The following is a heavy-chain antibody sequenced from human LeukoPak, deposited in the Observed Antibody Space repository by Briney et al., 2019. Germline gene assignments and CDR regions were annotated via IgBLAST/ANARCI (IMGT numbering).Heavy chain of an antibody. Sequence: GGSLRLSCAASGFTFSNYVMSWVRQAPGKGPEWVSGINGGGSSTFYAESVTGRFTISRDNSKNTLFLQMNTLRAEDAAVYYCVKDGRRSPPCWGQGTLVTVPS. CDR2: INGGGSST. V-gene: IGHV3-23*01. CDR3: VKDGRRSPPC. CDR1: GFTFSNYV. J-gene: IGHJ4*02. D-gene: IGHD2-15*01.